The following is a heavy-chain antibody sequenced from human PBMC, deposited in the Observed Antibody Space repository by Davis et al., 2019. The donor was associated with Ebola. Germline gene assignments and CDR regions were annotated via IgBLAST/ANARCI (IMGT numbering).Heavy chain of an antibody. J-gene: IGHJ4*02. CDR1: GFTFTGYY. D-gene: IGHD6-19*01. Sequence: ASVKVSCKASGFTFTGYYMHWVRQAPGQGPEWMGWISLNSGSTKYSHKFQGRVTMTRDTSINTAHVELSGLRSDDTGVYYCTRDQFRSAWYGIDYWGQGTLVTVSS. V-gene: IGHV1-2*02. CDR3: TRDQFRSAWYGIDY. CDR2: ISLNSGST.